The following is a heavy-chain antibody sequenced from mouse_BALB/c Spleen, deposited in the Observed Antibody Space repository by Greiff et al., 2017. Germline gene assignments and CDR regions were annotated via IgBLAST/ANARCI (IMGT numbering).Heavy chain of an antibody. Sequence: EVKLMESGAELVKPGASVKLSCTASGFNIKDTYMHWVKQRPEQGLEWIGRIDPANGNTKYDPKFQGKATITADTSSNTAYLQLSSLTSEDTAVYYCARERDGYGYFDYWGQGTTLTVSS. CDR3: ARERDGYGYFDY. J-gene: IGHJ2*01. D-gene: IGHD1-2*01. V-gene: IGHV14-3*02. CDR2: IDPANGNT. CDR1: GFNIKDTY.